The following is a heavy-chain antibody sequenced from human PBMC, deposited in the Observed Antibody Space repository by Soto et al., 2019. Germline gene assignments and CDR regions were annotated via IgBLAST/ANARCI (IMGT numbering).Heavy chain of an antibody. V-gene: IGHV4-34*01. J-gene: IGHJ4*02. CDR3: ARTTAFVSGTYPPAHFDY. Sequence: QVQLQQWGAGLLKPSATLSLTCAVYGGSFSGYYWSWIRQSPGKGLEWIGESNHSGSTNYTPSLKSRVTIPVETSKNQVSLTLSSVPAADTAVYYCARTTAFVSGTYPPAHFDYWGPGTRVSVS. D-gene: IGHD3-16*01. CDR2: SNHSGST. CDR1: GGSFSGYY.